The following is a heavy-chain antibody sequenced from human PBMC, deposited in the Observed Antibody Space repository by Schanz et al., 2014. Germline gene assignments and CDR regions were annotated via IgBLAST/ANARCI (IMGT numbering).Heavy chain of an antibody. CDR3: ARDRDQWDGNFCDF. CDR1: GYTFTDYY. D-gene: IGHD1-26*01. J-gene: IGHJ4*02. CDR2: INPNSGGT. Sequence: QVQLVQSGAEVKKPGASVKVSCKASGYTFTDYYMHWVRQAPGQGLEWMGRINPNSGGTNFAQNFQGRVTMTRDTSITTAYMELGRLRSDDTAVYYCARDRDQWDGNFCDFWGQGTLVTVSS. V-gene: IGHV1-2*06.